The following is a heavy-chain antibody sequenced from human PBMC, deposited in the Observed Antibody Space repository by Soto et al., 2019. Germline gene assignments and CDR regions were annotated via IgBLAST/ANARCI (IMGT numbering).Heavy chain of an antibody. CDR2: IYNSGRT. CDR1: GGSISSSSYY. D-gene: IGHD3-10*01. V-gene: IGHV4-39*01. J-gene: IGHJ6*03. CDR3: ARSGSGSYQYYYYMDV. Sequence: SETLSLTCTVSGGSISSSSYYWGWIRQPPGKGLKWVGSIYNSGRTNKNPSLKSQVTKSEETSKNKFSRKLSSVTAEETALSYCARSGSGSYQYYYYMDVWGKGTTVTVSS.